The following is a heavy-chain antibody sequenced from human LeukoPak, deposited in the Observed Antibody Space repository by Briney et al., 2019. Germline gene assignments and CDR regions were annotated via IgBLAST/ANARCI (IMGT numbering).Heavy chain of an antibody. D-gene: IGHD3-3*01. Sequence: SETLSLTCTVSGDSISSSYYYWGWIRQPPGRGLEWIGSMFYSGSTYYNPSLKSRVTISVDTSKTQFSLRLKSVTAADTAVYYCARGHYDFWSGYSTSPRGDYYYYMDVWGKGTTVTVSS. V-gene: IGHV4-39*07. CDR1: GDSISSSYYY. CDR3: ARGHYDFWSGYSTSPRGDYYYYMDV. CDR2: MFYSGST. J-gene: IGHJ6*03.